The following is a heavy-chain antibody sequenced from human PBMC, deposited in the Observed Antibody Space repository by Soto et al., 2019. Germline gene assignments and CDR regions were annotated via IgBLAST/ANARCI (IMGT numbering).Heavy chain of an antibody. CDR3: ARVGRSIAAAGTHFDY. CDR2: IYYSGST. J-gene: IGHJ4*02. D-gene: IGHD6-13*01. Sequence: QVQLQESGPGLVKPSQTLSLTCTVSGGSISSGGYYWSWIRQHPGKGLEWIGYIYYSGSTYYNPSLKSRVTISVDSSKNQFSLKLSSVTAADTAVYYCARVGRSIAAAGTHFDYWGQGTLVTVSS. CDR1: GGSISSGGYY. V-gene: IGHV4-31*03.